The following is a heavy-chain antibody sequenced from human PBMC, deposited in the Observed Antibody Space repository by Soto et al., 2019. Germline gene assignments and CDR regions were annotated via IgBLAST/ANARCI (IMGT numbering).Heavy chain of an antibody. J-gene: IGHJ4*02. V-gene: IGHV5-51*01. D-gene: IGHD1-1*01. Sequence: EVRLVQSGAEMKKPGDSLQISCQASGYSFSDYWIVWVRQMPGKGLEWMGTVYGADSDSRYSPAFQGHVTILADRSTNTAYLQWSSLKASDTATYFCARGWNQFDSWGQGTLVTVSS. CDR3: ARGWNQFDS. CDR2: VYGADSDS. CDR1: GYSFSDYW.